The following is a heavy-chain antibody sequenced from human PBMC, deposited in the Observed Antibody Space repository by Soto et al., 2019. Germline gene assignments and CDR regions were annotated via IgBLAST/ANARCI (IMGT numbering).Heavy chain of an antibody. CDR2: INHRGST. J-gene: IGHJ4*02. Sequence: SQTLSHTRASYDGSINGYYCSWIRQPLGKGMEWIWEINHRGSTNYIPSLKSRVTISVDTSKNQFSLKLSSVTAADTAVYYCARGGVAALLWFGELKKDYFDYWGQGTLVTVS. D-gene: IGHD3-10*01. CDR1: DGSINGYY. V-gene: IGHV4-34*01. CDR3: ARGGVAALLWFGELKKDYFDY.